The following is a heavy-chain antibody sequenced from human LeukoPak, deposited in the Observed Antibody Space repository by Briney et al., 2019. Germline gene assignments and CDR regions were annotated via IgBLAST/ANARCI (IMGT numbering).Heavy chain of an antibody. D-gene: IGHD2-21*02. CDR2: INGRGDST. CDR3: AKGGCGGDCYHFYHMDV. J-gene: IGHJ6*03. V-gene: IGHV3-23*01. Sequence: PGGSLRLSCAASGFTFSSYAMSWVRQAPGKGLEWVSSINGRGDSTYYADSVKGRFTISRDNSKNILYLQMNTLRAEDTAVYSCAKGGCGGDCYHFYHMDVWGKGTTVTVSS. CDR1: GFTFSSYA.